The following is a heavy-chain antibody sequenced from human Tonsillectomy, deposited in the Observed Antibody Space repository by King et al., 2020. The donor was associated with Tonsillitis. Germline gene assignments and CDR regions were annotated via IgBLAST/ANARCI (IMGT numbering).Heavy chain of an antibody. Sequence: VQSGGSLRLSCAASGFTFSTYAMSWVRQPPGKGLEWVSVLYSGGSSTYYADSVKGRFTISRDNSKNTLFLQMNSLRAEDTAVYYCAKTPLVTPYPPLFDYWGQGTLVTVSS. CDR3: AKTPLVTPYPPLFDY. V-gene: IGHV3-23*03. CDR2: LYSGGSST. J-gene: IGHJ4*02. D-gene: IGHD5-18*01. CDR1: GFTFSTYA.